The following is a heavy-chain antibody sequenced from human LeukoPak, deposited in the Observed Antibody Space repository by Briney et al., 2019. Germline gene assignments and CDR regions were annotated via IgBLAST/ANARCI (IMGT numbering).Heavy chain of an antibody. J-gene: IGHJ6*03. CDR1: GFTASSNY. V-gene: IGHV3-66*02. D-gene: IGHD6-6*01. Sequence: GGSLRLSCAASGFTASSNYMSWVRQAPGKGLEWVSVIYSGGSTYYADSVKGRFTISRDNSKNTLYLQMNSLRAEDTAVYYCARARPDSSSSFRYYYYYMDVWGKGTTVTVSS. CDR2: IYSGGST. CDR3: ARARPDSSSSFRYYYYYMDV.